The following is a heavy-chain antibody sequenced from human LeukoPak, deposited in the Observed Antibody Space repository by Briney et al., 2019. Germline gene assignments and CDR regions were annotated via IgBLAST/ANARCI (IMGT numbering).Heavy chain of an antibody. D-gene: IGHD6-13*01. V-gene: IGHV3-30*03. CDR1: GFTFSSYG. J-gene: IGHJ4*02. Sequence: GGSLRLSCAASGFTFSSYGMHWVRQAPGKGLEWVAVISYDGSNKYYADSVKGRFTISRDNSKNTLYLQMNSLRAEDTAVYYCARDRTQQYYFDYWGQGTLVTVSS. CDR2: ISYDGSNK. CDR3: ARDRTQQYYFDY.